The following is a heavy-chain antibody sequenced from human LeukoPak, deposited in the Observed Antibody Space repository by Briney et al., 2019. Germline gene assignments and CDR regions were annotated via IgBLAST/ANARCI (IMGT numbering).Heavy chain of an antibody. CDR1: GYTFTSYY. Sequence: ASVKVSCKASGYTFTSYYMRWVRQAPGQGLEWMGWINPNSGGTNYAQKFQGRVTMTRDTSISTAYMELSRLRSDDTAVYYCARISRYYYDSSGYFDYWGQGTLVTVSS. CDR3: ARISRYYYDSSGYFDY. CDR2: INPNSGGT. V-gene: IGHV1-2*02. D-gene: IGHD3-22*01. J-gene: IGHJ4*02.